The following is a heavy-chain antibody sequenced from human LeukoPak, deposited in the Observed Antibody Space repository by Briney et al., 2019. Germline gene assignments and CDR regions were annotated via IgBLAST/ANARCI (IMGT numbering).Heavy chain of an antibody. D-gene: IGHD2-2*02. Sequence: TGGSLRLSCAASGFTFSSYSMNWVRQAPGKGLEWVSSISSSSSYIYYADSVKGRFTISRDNAKNSLYLQMNSLRAEDTAVYYCASSGYCSSTSCYIDYWGQGTLVTVSS. V-gene: IGHV3-21*01. CDR3: ASSGYCSSTSCYIDY. CDR1: GFTFSSYS. J-gene: IGHJ4*02. CDR2: ISSSSSYI.